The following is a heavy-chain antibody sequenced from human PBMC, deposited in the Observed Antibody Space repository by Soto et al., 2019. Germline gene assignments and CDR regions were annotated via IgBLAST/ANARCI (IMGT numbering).Heavy chain of an antibody. J-gene: IGHJ3*02. CDR2: FSSSLNTI. V-gene: IGHV3-48*01. Sequence: PGGSLRLSCAASGFSFSTYTMHWVRQAPGKGLEWVSHFSSSLNTIFYADSVKGRFTISRDNAKNSLFLQMNSLRADDTAVYYCAGGSNAFDIRGQGTTVTVSS. CDR3: AGGSNAFDI. CDR1: GFSFSTYT.